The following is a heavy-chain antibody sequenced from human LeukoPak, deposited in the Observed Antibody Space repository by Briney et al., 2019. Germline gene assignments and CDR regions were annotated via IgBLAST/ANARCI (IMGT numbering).Heavy chain of an antibody. J-gene: IGHJ3*02. Sequence: GGSVRLPCAASGFPFRSYDMHWVRQAPGKGLEGVAVVWYDESNKYHVDSVKGRFTISRDNSKNTLYLQMSSLRVEDTALYYCAREDSSSAFEIWGKGTMVTVSS. V-gene: IGHV3-33*01. CDR1: GFPFRSYD. CDR2: VWYDESNK. CDR3: AREDSSSAFEI. D-gene: IGHD3-22*01.